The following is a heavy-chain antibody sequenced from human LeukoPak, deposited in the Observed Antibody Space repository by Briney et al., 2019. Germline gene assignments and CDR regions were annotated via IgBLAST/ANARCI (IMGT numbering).Heavy chain of an antibody. J-gene: IGHJ3*02. CDR2: IYHSGST. CDR1: GGSISSGGYY. D-gene: IGHD2-2*01. Sequence: PSQTLSLTCTVSGGSISSGGYYWSWIRQPPGKGLEWIGYIYHSGSTYYNPSLKSRVTISVDRSKNQFSLKLSSVTAADTAVYYCARVGEGYCSSTSCSPAFDIWGQGTMVTVSS. V-gene: IGHV4-30-2*01. CDR3: ARVGEGYCSSTSCSPAFDI.